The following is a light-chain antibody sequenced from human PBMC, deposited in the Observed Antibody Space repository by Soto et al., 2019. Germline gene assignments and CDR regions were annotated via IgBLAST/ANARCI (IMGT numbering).Light chain of an antibody. CDR1: QGISSW. V-gene: IGKV1D-12*01. Sequence: DIQMTQSPPSVSASVGDRVTITCRASQGISSWLAWYQQKPGKAPNLLIYAASSLQSGVPSRFSGTGSGTDFTLTISSLQPEDFATYFCQQTSTFPWTFGQGTKVEIK. CDR2: AAS. J-gene: IGKJ1*01. CDR3: QQTSTFPWT.